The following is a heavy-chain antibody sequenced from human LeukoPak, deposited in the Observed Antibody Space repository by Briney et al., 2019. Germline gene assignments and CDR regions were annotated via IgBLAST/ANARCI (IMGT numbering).Heavy chain of an antibody. J-gene: IGHJ4*02. CDR3: AGDDCSTTPCYAY. V-gene: IGHV3-33*01. CDR2: IWYDGSKT. CDR1: GFTFTNYG. Sequence: PGGSLRLSCTTFGFTFTNYGINWVRQAPGKGLEWVAAIWYDGSKTSYTDSVKGRFTVSRDISKNTVYLQMNGLKAEDTAVYYCAGDDCSTTPCYAYWGQGTLVTVSS. D-gene: IGHD2-2*01.